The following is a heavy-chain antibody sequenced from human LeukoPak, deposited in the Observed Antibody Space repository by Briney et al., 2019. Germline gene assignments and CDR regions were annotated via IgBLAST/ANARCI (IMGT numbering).Heavy chain of an antibody. CDR3: ARDSRYNGGWYDIVF. V-gene: IGHV1-2*02. CDR2: INSKSVDT. Sequence: SVKVSCKASVYTLTGYYIHRVRQAPGPGRKCMGWINSKSVDTRYAQKFQGRVTMTRDTSISTAYMELSILRSDDTAFYYCARDSRYNGGWYDIVFWGQGTLVTVSS. CDR1: VYTLTGYY. D-gene: IGHD6-19*01. J-gene: IGHJ4*02.